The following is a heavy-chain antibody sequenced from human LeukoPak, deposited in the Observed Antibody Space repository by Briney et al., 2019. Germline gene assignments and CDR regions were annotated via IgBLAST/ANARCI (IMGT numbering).Heavy chain of an antibody. CDR3: ARETDRGYFDY. V-gene: IGHV3-21*01. Sequence: GGSLRLSCSASGFISSTSAMNWVRQAPGKGLEWVSSMNNVGSHIYYRDSVKGRFTISRDNAKNSVYLQMNSLRAEDTAVYYCARETDRGYFDYWGQGTLVTVSS. J-gene: IGHJ4*02. D-gene: IGHD1-14*01. CDR1: GFISSTSA. CDR2: MNNVGSHI.